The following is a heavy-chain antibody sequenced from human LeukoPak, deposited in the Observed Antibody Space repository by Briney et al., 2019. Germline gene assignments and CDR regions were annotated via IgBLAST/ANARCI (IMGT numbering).Heavy chain of an antibody. CDR3: ARENRDGYNPYNWFDP. CDR1: GFILGSYW. V-gene: IGHV3-7*01. J-gene: IGHJ5*02. Sequence: GGSLRLSCAASGFILGSYWMSWVRQAPGKGVEGVANIKQEGSEKFYVDCVKGGFTISRDNAKNSLYLQMYSLRAEHTGIYYCARENRDGYNPYNWFDPWGQGTLVTVSS. CDR2: IKQEGSEK. D-gene: IGHD5-12*01.